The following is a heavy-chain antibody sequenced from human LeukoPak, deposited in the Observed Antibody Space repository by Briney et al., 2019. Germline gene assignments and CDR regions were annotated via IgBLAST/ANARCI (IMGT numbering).Heavy chain of an antibody. Sequence: ASVKVSCKASGYTFTHYRLHWVRQAHGQGLEWMGWVNPDSGGTNYQQNFQGRVTMTRDTSISTVYMELSRLRSDDTAVYYCARENWYSDYWGQGTLVTVS. J-gene: IGHJ4*02. CDR2: VNPDSGGT. CDR1: GYTFTHYR. V-gene: IGHV1-2*02. CDR3: ARENWYSDY. D-gene: IGHD1-1*01.